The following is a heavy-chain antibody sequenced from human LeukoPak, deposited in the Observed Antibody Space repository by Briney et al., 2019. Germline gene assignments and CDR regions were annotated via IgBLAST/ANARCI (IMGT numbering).Heavy chain of an antibody. D-gene: IGHD1-26*01. CDR2: IFSDGIRK. CDR1: GFTFSTYG. V-gene: IGHV3-30*12. J-gene: IGHJ4*02. CDR3: ARASGPIKKNRFDQ. Sequence: PGGSLRLSCATSGFTFSTYGMEWVRQAPGKGLEWVAIIFSDGIRKYYADSVKGRFTISRDISRSTLYLEMNSLSAEDTAVHYCARASGPIKKNRFDQWGQGTLVTVSS.